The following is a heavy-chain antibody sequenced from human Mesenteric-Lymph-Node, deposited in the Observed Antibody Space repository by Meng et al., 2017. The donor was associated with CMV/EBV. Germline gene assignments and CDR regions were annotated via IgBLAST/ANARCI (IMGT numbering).Heavy chain of an antibody. D-gene: IGHD3-16*01. J-gene: IGHJ3*02. CDR1: GFTFSSNS. V-gene: IGHV3-23*01. Sequence: GESLKISCVTSGFTFSSNSMSWVRQAPGQGLEWVSAISPDGATTFYADSVKGRFTMSRDNSKNTLFLQMNSLRAEDSATYYCAKCIISCQTRAFDMWGQGTMVTVSS. CDR3: AKCIISCQTRAFDM. CDR2: ISPDGATT.